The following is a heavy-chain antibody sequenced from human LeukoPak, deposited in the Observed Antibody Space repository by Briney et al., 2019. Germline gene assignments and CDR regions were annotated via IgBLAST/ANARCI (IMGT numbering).Heavy chain of an antibody. J-gene: IGHJ6*03. Sequence: SVKVSCKAPGGTFSSYAISWVRQAPGQGLEWMGEIIPIFGTANYAQKFQGRVTITADESTSTAYMELSSLRSEDTAVYYCARARPHYDFWSGYDYYYYMDVWGKGTTVTVSS. CDR1: GGTFSSYA. V-gene: IGHV1-69*01. D-gene: IGHD3-3*01. CDR2: IIPIFGTA. CDR3: ARARPHYDFWSGYDYYYYMDV.